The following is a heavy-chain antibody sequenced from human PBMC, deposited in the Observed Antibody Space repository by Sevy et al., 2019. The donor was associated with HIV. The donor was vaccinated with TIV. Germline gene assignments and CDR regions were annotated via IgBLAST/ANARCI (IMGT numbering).Heavy chain of an antibody. Sequence: GSLRLSCAASGFTFSSYAMSWVRQAPGKGLEWVSAISGSGGSTYYADSVKGLFTISRDSSKNTLYLQMNSLRAEDTAVYYCAKAGGTGIAAAGQDYWGQGTLVTVSS. V-gene: IGHV3-23*01. CDR1: GFTFSSYA. D-gene: IGHD6-13*01. J-gene: IGHJ4*02. CDR3: AKAGGTGIAAAGQDY. CDR2: ISGSGGST.